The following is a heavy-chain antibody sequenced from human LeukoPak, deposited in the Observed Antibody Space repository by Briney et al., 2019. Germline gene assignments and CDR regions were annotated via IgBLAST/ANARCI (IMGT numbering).Heavy chain of an antibody. V-gene: IGHV3-30*18. CDR3: AKAGDIVVVVAAFDY. Sequence: GRSLRLSCEASGFTFSSYGMHWVRQAPGKGVEWVEVISYDGSNKYYADSVKGRFTISRDNSKNTLYLQMNSLRAEDTAVYYCAKAGDIVVVVAAFDYWGQGTLVTVSS. CDR1: GFTFSSYG. D-gene: IGHD2-15*01. J-gene: IGHJ4*02. CDR2: ISYDGSNK.